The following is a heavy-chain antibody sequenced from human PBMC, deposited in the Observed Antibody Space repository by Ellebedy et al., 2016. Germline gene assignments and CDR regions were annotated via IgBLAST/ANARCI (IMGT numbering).Heavy chain of an antibody. CDR3: RPGHYSNA. D-gene: IGHD1-14*01. CDR2: ISAGGDIR. Sequence: GESLKISXAVSGITFSDFFMSWVRRAPGKGLEWVSTISAGGDIRYFADSVRGRFTISRDNSKSSLYLQMDSLRAEDTAVYYCRPGHYSNAWGQGTLVTVSS. J-gene: IGHJ4*02. V-gene: IGHV3-23*01. CDR1: GITFSDFF.